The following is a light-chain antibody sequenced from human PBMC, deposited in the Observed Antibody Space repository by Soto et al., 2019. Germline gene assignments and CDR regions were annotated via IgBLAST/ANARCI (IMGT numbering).Light chain of an antibody. CDR1: QSVDRY. CDR3: QQYGSSPRT. Sequence: EVVLTQSPDTLSLSPGETATLSCRASQSVDRYVAWYQQKLGQAPRLLIYDAYTRATGVAARFTGSGSATDFTLTISRLEPEDFAVYCCQQYGSSPRTFGQGTKVDIK. CDR2: DAY. V-gene: IGKV3-20*01. J-gene: IGKJ1*01.